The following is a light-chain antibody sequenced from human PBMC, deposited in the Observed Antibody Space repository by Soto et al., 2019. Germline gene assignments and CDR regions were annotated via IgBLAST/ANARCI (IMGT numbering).Light chain of an antibody. Sequence: DIQMTQSPSSLSASVGDRVTITCRASQGIGNYLAWYQQRPGKVPKLLIYAASTLQSGVPSRFSGSGSGPDFTLTISSLQPEDVATYYCQQLKSYPLTFGGGTKVDIK. CDR1: QGIGNY. CDR2: AAS. CDR3: QQLKSYPLT. V-gene: IGKV1-27*01. J-gene: IGKJ4*01.